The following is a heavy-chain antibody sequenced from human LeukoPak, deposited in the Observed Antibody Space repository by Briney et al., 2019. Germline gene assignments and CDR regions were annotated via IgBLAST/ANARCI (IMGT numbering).Heavy chain of an antibody. CDR3: AGDTSIVDPAGYMDV. CDR1: GFTVSSNY. V-gene: IGHV3-53*05. Sequence: GGSLRLSCAASGFTVSSNYMSWVRQAPGKGLEWVSVIYSGGSTYYADSVKGRFTISTDNSKNTLYLQLNSLRSEDTAVYSCAGDTSIVDPAGYMDVWGKGTTVTVSS. CDR2: IYSGGST. D-gene: IGHD6-6*01. J-gene: IGHJ6*03.